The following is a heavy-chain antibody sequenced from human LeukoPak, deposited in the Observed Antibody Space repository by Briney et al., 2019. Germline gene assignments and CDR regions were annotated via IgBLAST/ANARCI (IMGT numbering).Heavy chain of an antibody. D-gene: IGHD6-19*01. J-gene: IGHJ4*02. CDR1: GFTFSSYG. CDR3: AKDPPPKSQWLVASDY. Sequence: PGGSLRLSCAASGFTFSSYGMSWVRQAPGKGLEWVSAISGSGGSTYYADSVKGRFTISRDNSKNTLYLQMNSLRAEDTAVYYCAKDPPPKSQWLVASDYWGQGTLVTVSS. CDR2: ISGSGGST. V-gene: IGHV3-23*01.